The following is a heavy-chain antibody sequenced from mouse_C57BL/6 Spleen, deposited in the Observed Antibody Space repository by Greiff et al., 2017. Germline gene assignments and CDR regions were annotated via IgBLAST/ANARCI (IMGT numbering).Heavy chain of an antibody. CDR1: GYTFTDYY. J-gene: IGHJ4*01. CDR3: ARWDGYYDAMDY. D-gene: IGHD2-3*01. CDR2: IYPGSGNT. V-gene: IGHV1-84*01. Sequence: LVEPGASVKISCKASGYTFTDYYINWVKQRLGQGLEWTGWIYPGSGNTKYNEKFKGKATLTVDTSSRTAYMQLSSLTSEDSAVYFCARWDGYYDAMDYWGQGTSVTVSS.